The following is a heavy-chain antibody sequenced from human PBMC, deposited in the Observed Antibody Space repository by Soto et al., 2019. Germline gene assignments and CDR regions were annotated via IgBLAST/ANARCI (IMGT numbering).Heavy chain of an antibody. CDR1: GYTFTSYY. CDR2: INPSGGST. Sequence: QVQLVQSGAEVKKPGASVKVSCKASGYTFTSYYMHWVRQAPGQGLEWMGIINPSGGSTSYAQKFQGRVTMTRDPSTSTVYMELSSLRSEDTAVYYCARYGRDGYNYVRWFDPCGQGTLVTVSS. CDR3: ARYGRDGYNYVRWFDP. J-gene: IGHJ5*02. D-gene: IGHD5-12*01. V-gene: IGHV1-46*01.